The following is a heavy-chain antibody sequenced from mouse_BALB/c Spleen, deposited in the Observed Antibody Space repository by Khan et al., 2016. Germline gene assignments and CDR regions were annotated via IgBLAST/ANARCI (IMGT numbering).Heavy chain of an antibody. CDR1: GFTFKTYA. CDR2: ISSKSNNFAT. Sequence: EVQLVESGGGLVQPKGSLKLSCAASGFTFKTYAMNWVRQAPGKGLEWIARISSKSNNFATYYADSVKDRFTISRDDSQNMLPLQMNPLQTEETAMYYCVRDAYYPDALDYWGQGTSVTVSS. D-gene: IGHD1-1*01. J-gene: IGHJ4*01. V-gene: IGHV10-1*02. CDR3: VRDAYYPDALDY.